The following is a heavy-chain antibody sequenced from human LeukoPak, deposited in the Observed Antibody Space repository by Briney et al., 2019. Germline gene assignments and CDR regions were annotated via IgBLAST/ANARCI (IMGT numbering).Heavy chain of an antibody. V-gene: IGHV3-9*01. J-gene: IGHJ4*02. CDR3: AKDMAIVGATYGYDY. CDR2: ISWNSGSI. D-gene: IGHD1-26*01. Sequence: GGSLRLSCAASGFTFDDYAMHWVRHAPGKGLEWVSGISWNSGSIGYADSVKGRFTISRDNAKNSLYLQMNSLRAEDTALYYCAKDMAIVGATYGYDYWGQGTLVTVSS. CDR1: GFTFDDYA.